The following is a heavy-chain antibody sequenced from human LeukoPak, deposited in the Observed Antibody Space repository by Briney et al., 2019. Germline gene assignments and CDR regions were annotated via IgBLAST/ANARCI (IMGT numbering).Heavy chain of an antibody. D-gene: IGHD6-19*01. V-gene: IGHV3-33*01. CDR1: GFTFSNYG. CDR3: ARDYDGSGWSF. CDR2: IWYDGSNK. J-gene: IGHJ4*02. Sequence: SGGSLRLSCAASGFTFSNYGVHWVRQAPGKGLEWVAVIWYDGSNKYYADSVKARFTISRDNSKNTLYLQMNSLRAEDTAVYYCARDYDGSGWSFWGQGTLVTVSS.